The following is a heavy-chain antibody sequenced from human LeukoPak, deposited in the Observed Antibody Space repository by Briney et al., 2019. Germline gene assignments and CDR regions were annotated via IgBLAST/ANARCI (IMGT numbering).Heavy chain of an antibody. J-gene: IGHJ6*03. Sequence: GGSLRLSCAASGFTFSSYAMSWVRQAPGKGLEWVSSISSSSSYIYYADSVKGRFTISRDNAKNSLYLQMNSLRAEDTAVYYCARGVGSQNGCSGGSCRYYYYYMDAWGKGTTVTVSS. CDR2: ISSSSSYI. CDR3: ARGVGSQNGCSGGSCRYYYYYMDA. CDR1: GFTFSSYA. V-gene: IGHV3-21*01. D-gene: IGHD2-15*01.